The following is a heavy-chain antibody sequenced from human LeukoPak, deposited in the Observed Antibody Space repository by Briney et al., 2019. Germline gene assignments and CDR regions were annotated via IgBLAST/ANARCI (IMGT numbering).Heavy chain of an antibody. D-gene: IGHD5-12*01. J-gene: IGHJ4*02. V-gene: IGHV4-30-4*01. CDR1: GGSLSSGDYY. CDR3: ARRGYSGYGPPDY. CDR2: IYYSGST. Sequence: SQTLSLTCTVSGGSLSSGDYYWSWLRQPPGTGLEWIGYIYYSGSTYYNPSLKSRVTISVDTSKNQFSLKLSSVTAADTAVYYCARRGYSGYGPPDYWGQGTLVTVSS.